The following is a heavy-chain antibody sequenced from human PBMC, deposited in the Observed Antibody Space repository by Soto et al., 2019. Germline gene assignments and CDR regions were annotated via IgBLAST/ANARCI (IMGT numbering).Heavy chain of an antibody. J-gene: IGHJ3*02. Sequence: PGESLKISCKGSGYSFTSYWIGWVRQMPGKGLEWMGIIYPGDSDTRYSPSFQGQVTISADKSISTAYLQWSSLKASDTAMYYCASTGLPQKLGYCSSTSCYVGGNDAFDIWGQGTMVTVSS. CDR2: IYPGDSDT. CDR1: GYSFTSYW. CDR3: ASTGLPQKLGYCSSTSCYVGGNDAFDI. V-gene: IGHV5-51*01. D-gene: IGHD2-2*01.